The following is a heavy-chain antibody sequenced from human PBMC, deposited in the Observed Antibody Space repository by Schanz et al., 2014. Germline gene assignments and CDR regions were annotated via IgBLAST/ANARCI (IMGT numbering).Heavy chain of an antibody. CDR3: ARDDFGSGSHYVFEH. CDR2: ISPYNGNT. Sequence: QVQLVQSGAEVKKPGASVKVSCKTSGYTFSSYGITWVRQAPGQGLEWMGWISPYNGNTNYAPKVQGRVTVTTDTSTSTVYMELRSLTSDDTAVYFCARDDFGSGSHYVFEHWGQGTLVTVSS. J-gene: IGHJ4*02. D-gene: IGHD3-10*01. V-gene: IGHV1-18*01. CDR1: GYTFSSYG.